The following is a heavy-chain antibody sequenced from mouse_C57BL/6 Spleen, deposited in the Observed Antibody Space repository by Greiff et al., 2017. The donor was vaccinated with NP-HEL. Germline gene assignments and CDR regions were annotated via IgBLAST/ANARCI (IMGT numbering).Heavy chain of an antibody. CDR3: ARAVEGYNAAMDY. Sequence: QVQLQQSGTELVKPGASVKLSCKASGYTFTSYWMHWVKQRPGQGLEWIGNINPSNGGTNYNEKFKSKATLTVDKSSSTAYMQLSSLTSEDSAVDDCARAVEGYNAAMDYWGQGTSVTVSS. J-gene: IGHJ4*01. CDR1: GYTFTSYW. D-gene: IGHD1-3*01. V-gene: IGHV1-53*01. CDR2: INPSNGGT.